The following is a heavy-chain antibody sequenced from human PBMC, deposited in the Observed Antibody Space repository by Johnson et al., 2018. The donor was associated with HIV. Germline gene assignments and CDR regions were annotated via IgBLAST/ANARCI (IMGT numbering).Heavy chain of an antibody. CDR3: AKDIRNYGDAFDI. CDR2: SI. D-gene: IGHD1-7*01. J-gene: IGHJ3*02. V-gene: IGHV3-9*01. Sequence: SIGYADSVKGRFTISRDNAKNSLYLQMNSLRAEDTALYYCAKDIRNYGDAFDIWGQGTMVTVSS.